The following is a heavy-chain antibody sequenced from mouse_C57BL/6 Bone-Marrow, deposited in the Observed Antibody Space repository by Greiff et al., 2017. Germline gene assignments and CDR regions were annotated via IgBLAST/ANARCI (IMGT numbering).Heavy chain of an antibody. V-gene: IGHV1-53*01. D-gene: IGHD2-2*01. CDR1: GYTFTSYW. CDR2: INPSNGGT. Sequence: VQLQQSGTELVKPGASVKLSCKASGYTFTSYWMHWVKQRPGQGLEWLGNINPSNGGTNYNEKFKSQATLTVDKSASTAYMQLSSLTSEDSAVYYCATPSTMVTGGFAYWGQGTLVTVSA. CDR3: ATPSTMVTGGFAY. J-gene: IGHJ3*01.